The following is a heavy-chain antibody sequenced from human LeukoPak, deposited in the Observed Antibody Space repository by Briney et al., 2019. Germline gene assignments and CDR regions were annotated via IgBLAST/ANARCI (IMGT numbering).Heavy chain of an antibody. CDR3: ARDGYASGARYYSGSGIYFDY. D-gene: IGHD3-10*01. V-gene: IGHV3-53*01. Sequence: GGSLRLSCAASGFTVSSNYMSWVRQAPGRGLEWVSLIYSGGSTYYADSVTGRFSISRDNSKNTLYLQMNSLRADDTAVYYCARDGYASGARYYSGSGIYFDYWGQGTLVTVSS. CDR1: GFTVSSNY. J-gene: IGHJ4*02. CDR2: IYSGGST.